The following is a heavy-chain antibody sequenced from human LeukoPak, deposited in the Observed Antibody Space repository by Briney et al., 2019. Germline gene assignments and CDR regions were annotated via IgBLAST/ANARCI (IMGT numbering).Heavy chain of an antibody. CDR3: ARHSDYYYARDAFDI. CDR2: MYSSGST. CDR1: DDSITMYY. Sequence: PSETLSLTCTVSDDSITMYYWTWIRQPPGKGLEWIGSMYSSGSTYYNPSLKSRVTISVDTSKKQFSLKLSSVTAADTAVYYCARHSDYYYARDAFDIWGRGTMVTVSS. D-gene: IGHD3-22*01. V-gene: IGHV4-59*05. J-gene: IGHJ3*02.